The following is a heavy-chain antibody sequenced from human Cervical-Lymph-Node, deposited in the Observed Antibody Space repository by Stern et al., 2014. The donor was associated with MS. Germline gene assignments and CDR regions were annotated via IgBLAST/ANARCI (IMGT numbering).Heavy chain of an antibody. CDR2: IGRSGDSI. J-gene: IGHJ4*02. CDR1: GFSFSDYY. CDR3: ARDAEYDIWSGYFDY. V-gene: IGHV3-11*01. D-gene: IGHD3-3*01. Sequence: VQLVQSGGGLVKPGGSLTVSCVASGFSFSDYYMTWLRQAPGRRPEWAANIGRSGDSIYYADSVKGRFTISRDNAKNSLFLQMTSLRAEDTALYYCARDAEYDIWSGYFDYWGPGILVTVSP.